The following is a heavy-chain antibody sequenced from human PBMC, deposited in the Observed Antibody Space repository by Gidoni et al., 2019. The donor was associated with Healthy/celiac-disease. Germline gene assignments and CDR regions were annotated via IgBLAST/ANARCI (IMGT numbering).Heavy chain of an antibody. V-gene: IGHV3-20*01. CDR1: RVPCDDYG. J-gene: IGHJ4*02. D-gene: IGHD5-18*01. Sequence: VQLVESGGGVVRPGESRRLSWPAPRVPCDDYGMSWVRQAPGKGLEWVSGINWNGCSTGYAYSVKGRFTISRDNATNTMYLQMNSLRAEDTALYHCARVVDTAMAYYFAYWGQGTLVTVSS. CDR3: ARVVDTAMAYYFAY. CDR2: INWNGCST.